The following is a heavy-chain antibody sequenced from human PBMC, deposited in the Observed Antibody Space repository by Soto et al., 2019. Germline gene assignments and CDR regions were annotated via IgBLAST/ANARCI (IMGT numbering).Heavy chain of an antibody. V-gene: IGHV3-23*01. CDR2: ISGSGKST. CDR1: GFAFSSYA. Sequence: EVQLLESGGGLVQPGGSLRFSCAASGFAFSSYAMNWVRQAPGKGLEWVSAISGSGKSTYYTDSVKGRFTISRDNSKNTLYLEMNSLRVEDTAVYYCAKAGWRDIVGVSDYYYGLDVWGHGTTVIVSS. J-gene: IGHJ6*02. CDR3: AKAGWRDIVGVSDYYYGLDV. D-gene: IGHD2-2*01.